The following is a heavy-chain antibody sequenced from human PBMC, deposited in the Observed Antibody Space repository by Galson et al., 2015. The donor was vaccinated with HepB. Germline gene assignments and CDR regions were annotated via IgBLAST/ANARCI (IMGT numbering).Heavy chain of an antibody. CDR3: AASYYHDSSGPSPYKYNAMDV. D-gene: IGHD3-22*01. CDR2: ILPMFSTA. Sequence: SVKVSCKASGGTISSYVISWVRQAPGQGLEWMGGILPMFSTANYAQKFQGRVTITADESTSTAYMDLSRLRSEDTAVFYCAASYYHDSSGPSPYKYNAMDVWGQGTTVTVSS. J-gene: IGHJ6*02. V-gene: IGHV1-69*13. CDR1: GGTISSYV.